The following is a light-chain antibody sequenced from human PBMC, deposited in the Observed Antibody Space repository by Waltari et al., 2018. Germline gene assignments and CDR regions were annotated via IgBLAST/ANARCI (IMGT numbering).Light chain of an antibody. J-gene: IGKJ4*01. CDR1: QSVSNTY. Sequence: IVLTQSPGTLSLSPGERATLSCRASQSVSNTYLAWYQRKPGQAPRLLIYGASSRATGIPDRFSGSSSGTEFTLTINALEPEDSAVYFCQQYNYSPLTFGGGTRVEIK. CDR3: QQYNYSPLT. CDR2: GAS. V-gene: IGKV3-20*01.